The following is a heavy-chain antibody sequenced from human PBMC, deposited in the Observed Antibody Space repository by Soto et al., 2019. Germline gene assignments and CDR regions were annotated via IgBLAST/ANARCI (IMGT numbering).Heavy chain of an antibody. CDR3: AKDVAVAGTSGDY. CDR1: GFTFSSYG. J-gene: IGHJ4*02. V-gene: IGHV3-30*18. Sequence: QVQLVESGGGVVQPGRSLRLSCAASGFTFSSYGMHWVRQAPGKGLEWVAVISYDGSNKYYADSVKGRFTISRDNSKNPLYLQMNSLRAEDTAVYYCAKDVAVAGTSGDYWGQGTLVTVSS. CDR2: ISYDGSNK. D-gene: IGHD6-19*01.